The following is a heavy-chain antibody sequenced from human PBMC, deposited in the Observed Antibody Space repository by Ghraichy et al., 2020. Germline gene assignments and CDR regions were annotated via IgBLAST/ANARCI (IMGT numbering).Heavy chain of an antibody. CDR1: GFTFTSYS. Sequence: LSLTCAASGFTFTSYSMSWIRQAPTKGLEWVSSINGNDAKINYADSVKGRFTISRDNSKNTLYLQMNSLRADDTAVYYCAKDAVTANGRWDGFDIWGQGTTVTVSS. J-gene: IGHJ3*02. CDR3: AKDAVTANGRWDGFDI. V-gene: IGHV3-23*01. CDR2: INGNDAKI. D-gene: IGHD2-21*02.